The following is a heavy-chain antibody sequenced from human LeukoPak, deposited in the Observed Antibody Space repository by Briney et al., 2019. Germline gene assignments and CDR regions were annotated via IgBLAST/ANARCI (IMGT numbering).Heavy chain of an antibody. CDR2: ISAYNGNT. Sequence: GASVKVSCKTSGYTFTGYYMHWVRQAPGQGLEWMGWISAYNGNTNYAQKLQGRVTMTTDTSTSTAYMELRSLRSDDTAVYYCARDSWVYYYDSSGANWFDPWGQGTLVTVSS. CDR1: GYTFTGYY. CDR3: ARDSWVYYYDSSGANWFDP. V-gene: IGHV1-18*04. J-gene: IGHJ5*02. D-gene: IGHD3-22*01.